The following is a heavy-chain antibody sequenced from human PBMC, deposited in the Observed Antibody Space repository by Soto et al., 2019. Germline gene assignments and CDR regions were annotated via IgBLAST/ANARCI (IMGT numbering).Heavy chain of an antibody. CDR2: IIPIFGTA. D-gene: IGHD3-16*02. V-gene: IGHV1-69*01. Sequence: QVQLVQSGAEWKKPGSSVKVACQASGGTFSIYAISWVLQAPGQGLEWMGGIIPIFGTANYAEKFQVRVTITADESTSTAYMEMRRMRFEDTAVYYCARGYDSVSGSYSSHYYDYYGMDVWGQGTPVTVSS. J-gene: IGHJ6*02. CDR3: ARGYDSVSGSYSSHYYDYYGMDV. CDR1: GGTFSIYA.